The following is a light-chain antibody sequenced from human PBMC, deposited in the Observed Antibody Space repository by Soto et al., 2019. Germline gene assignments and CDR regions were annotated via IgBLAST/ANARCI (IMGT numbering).Light chain of an antibody. Sequence: DIQMTQSQSSLSASVGDRVTITCQASQDISNYLNWYQQKPGKAPKLLIYDASNLETGVPSRFSGSGSGTYFTFTISSLQPEDIATYYCQQYDNLPITFGQGTRLEIK. CDR3: QQYDNLPIT. CDR2: DAS. CDR1: QDISNY. J-gene: IGKJ5*01. V-gene: IGKV1-33*01.